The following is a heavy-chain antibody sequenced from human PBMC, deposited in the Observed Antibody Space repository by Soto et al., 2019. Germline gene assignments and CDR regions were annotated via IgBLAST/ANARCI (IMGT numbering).Heavy chain of an antibody. V-gene: IGHV1-69*01. CDR3: ARGGVTAIKGYYYYGMDV. J-gene: IGHJ6*02. CDR1: GGTFSSYA. Sequence: QVQLVQSGAEVKKPGSSVKVSCKASGGTFSSYAISWVRQAPGQGLEWMGGIIPIFGTANYAQKFQGRVTSTADESTSTAYMELSSLRSEDTAVYYCARGGVTAIKGYYYYGMDVWGQGTTVTVSS. D-gene: IGHD2-21*02. CDR2: IIPIFGTA.